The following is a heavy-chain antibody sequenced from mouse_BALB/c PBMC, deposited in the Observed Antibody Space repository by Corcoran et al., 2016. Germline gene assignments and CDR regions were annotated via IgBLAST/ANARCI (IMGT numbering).Heavy chain of an antibody. CDR3: ARCYYCSSYWYFDV. D-gene: IGHD1-1*01. CDR2: INPYNDGT. Sequence: EVQLQQSGPELVKPGASVKMSCKASGYTFTSYVMHWVKQKPGQGLEWIGYINPYNDGTKYNEKSKGKATLTSDKSSSTAYMELSSLTSEDSAVYYCARCYYCSSYWYFDVWGAGTTVTVSS. V-gene: IGHV1S136*01. J-gene: IGHJ1*01. CDR1: GYTFTSYV.